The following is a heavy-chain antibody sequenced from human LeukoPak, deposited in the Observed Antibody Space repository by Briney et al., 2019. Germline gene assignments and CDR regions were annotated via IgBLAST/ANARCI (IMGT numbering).Heavy chain of an antibody. J-gene: IGHJ6*04. CDR2: INHSGST. D-gene: IGHD2-8*02. CDR3: ARVLVGDYIVK. CDR1: GGSFSGYY. V-gene: IGHV4-34*01. Sequence: SETLSLTCAVYGGSFSGYYWSWIRQPPGKGLEWIGEINHSGSTNYNPSLKSRVTISVDTSKNQFSLKLSSVTAADTAVYYCARVLVGDYIVKWGKGTTVTISS.